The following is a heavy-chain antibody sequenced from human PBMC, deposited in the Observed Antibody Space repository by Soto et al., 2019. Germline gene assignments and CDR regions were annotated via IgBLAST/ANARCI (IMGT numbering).Heavy chain of an antibody. Sequence: AGGSLRLSCAASGFTFSSYSMNWVRQAPGKGLEWVSSISSSSSYIYYADSVKGRFTISRDNAKNSLYLQMNSLRAEDTAVYYCARAWDGDYPTPNYGMDVWGQGTTVTVSS. V-gene: IGHV3-21*01. CDR3: ARAWDGDYPTPNYGMDV. CDR2: ISSSSSYI. J-gene: IGHJ6*02. CDR1: GFTFSSYS. D-gene: IGHD4-17*01.